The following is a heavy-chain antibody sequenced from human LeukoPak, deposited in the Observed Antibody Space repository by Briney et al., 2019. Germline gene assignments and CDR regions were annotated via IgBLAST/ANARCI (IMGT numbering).Heavy chain of an antibody. V-gene: IGHV4-59*08. D-gene: IGHD2-2*01. CDR1: GGSISSYY. CDR2: IYYSGST. CDR3: ARHGSRTSRYYYYMDV. J-gene: IGHJ6*03. Sequence: SETLSLTCTVSGGSISSYYWSWIRQPPGKGLECIGYIYYSGSTNYNPSLKSRVTISVDTSKNQFSLKLSSVTAADTAVYYCARHGSRTSRYYYYMDVWGKGTTVTVSS.